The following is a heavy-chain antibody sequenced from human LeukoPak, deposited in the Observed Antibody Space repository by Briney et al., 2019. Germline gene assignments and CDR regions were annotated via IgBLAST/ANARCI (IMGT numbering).Heavy chain of an antibody. CDR3: ARAVGYDDVTGYYRGWYFDL. D-gene: IGHD3-9*01. Sequence: SETLSLTCTVSGCSVSSDSSYWPWIPQHPGKGLEWIGYIFYRRNTYYNPSFKSRLTISVDTSKHPFSLRMTSLAAADTAVYYCARAVGYDDVTGYYRGWYFDLWGRGTLVTVSS. V-gene: IGHV4-31*03. CDR2: IFYRRNT. J-gene: IGHJ2*01. CDR1: GCSVSSDSSY.